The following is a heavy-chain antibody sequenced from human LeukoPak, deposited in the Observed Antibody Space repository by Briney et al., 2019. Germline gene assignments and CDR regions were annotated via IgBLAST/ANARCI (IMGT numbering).Heavy chain of an antibody. D-gene: IGHD3-3*01. J-gene: IGHJ6*02. CDR2: TNPNSGNT. CDR3: ARASLYDFWSGWYYYYGMDV. V-gene: IGHV1-8*01. Sequence: ASVKVSCKASGYTFTSYDINWVRQATGQGLEWMGWTNPNSGNTGYTQKFQGRVTMTRNTSISTAYMELSSLRSEDTAVYYCARASLYDFWSGWYYYYGMDVWGQGTTVTVSS. CDR1: GYTFTSYD.